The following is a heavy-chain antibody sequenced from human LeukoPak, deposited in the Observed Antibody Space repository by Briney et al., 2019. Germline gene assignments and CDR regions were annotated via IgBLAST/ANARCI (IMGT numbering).Heavy chain of an antibody. V-gene: IGHV3-30*02. J-gene: IGHJ4*02. Sequence: EAGGSLRLSCAASGFTFSSYGMHWVRQAPGKGLEWVAFIRYDGSNKYYADSVKGRFTISRDNSKNTLYLQMNSLRAEDTAVYYCAKDPTLLWFGELCYFDYWGQGTLVTVSS. CDR1: GFTFSSYG. D-gene: IGHD3-10*01. CDR3: AKDPTLLWFGELCYFDY. CDR2: IRYDGSNK.